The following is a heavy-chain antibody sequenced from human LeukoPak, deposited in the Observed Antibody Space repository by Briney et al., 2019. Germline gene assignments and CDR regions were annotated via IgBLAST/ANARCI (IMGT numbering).Heavy chain of an antibody. J-gene: IGHJ3*02. CDR2: INPDDKST. V-gene: IGHV3-74*01. Sequence: PGGSLRLSCAASGFTFRKFWLHWVRQSPGKGLVWVSRINPDDKSTSYADSVKGRFTISSDNAQNTLYLQMNSLRAEDTAVYYCVTIVETSIDAFDIWGQRTMVTVSS. CDR1: GFTFRKFW. CDR3: VTIVETSIDAFDI. D-gene: IGHD2-21*01.